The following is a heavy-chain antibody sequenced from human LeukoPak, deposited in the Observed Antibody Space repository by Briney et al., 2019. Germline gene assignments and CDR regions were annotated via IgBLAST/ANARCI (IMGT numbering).Heavy chain of an antibody. V-gene: IGHV3-23*01. CDR2: ISGSGGST. J-gene: IGHJ4*01. CDR1: GFTFSSYA. CDR3: AKDRRGASPYYDILTGATPFDY. Sequence: PGGSLRLSCAASGFTFSSYAMSWVRQAPGKGLEWVSAISGSGGSTDYADSVKGRFTISRDNSKNTLYLQMNSLRAEDTAVYYCAKDRRGASPYYDILTGATPFDYWGHGTLVTVSS. D-gene: IGHD3-9*01.